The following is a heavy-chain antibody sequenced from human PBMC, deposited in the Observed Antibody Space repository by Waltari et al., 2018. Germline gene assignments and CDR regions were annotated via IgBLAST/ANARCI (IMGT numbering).Heavy chain of an antibody. CDR3: ASTKYRNSGWFDP. CDR1: GGSISSSSYY. J-gene: IGHJ5*02. D-gene: IGHD4-4*01. Sequence: QLQLQESGPGLVKPSETLSLTCTVSGGSISSSSYYWGWIRQPPGKGLEWIGSIYYSGSTYYNPSLKSRVTISVDTSKNQFSLKLSSVTAADTAVYYCASTKYRNSGWFDPWGQGTLVTVSS. CDR2: IYYSGST. V-gene: IGHV4-39*07.